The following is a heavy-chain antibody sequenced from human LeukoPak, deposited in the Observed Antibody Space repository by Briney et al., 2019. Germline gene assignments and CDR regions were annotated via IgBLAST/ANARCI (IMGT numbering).Heavy chain of an antibody. D-gene: IGHD6-19*01. CDR3: ARSPVAGTGIWYFDY. Sequence: SETLSLTCSVSGGSISGSYWSWIRQPPGKGLEWIGHIYYLGTTKYNPSLKSRLTISVDTSKNQLSLKLSSLTAADTALYYCARSPVAGTGIWYFDYWGQGTLVTVSS. CDR2: IYYLGTT. J-gene: IGHJ4*02. CDR1: GGSISGSY. V-gene: IGHV4-59*12.